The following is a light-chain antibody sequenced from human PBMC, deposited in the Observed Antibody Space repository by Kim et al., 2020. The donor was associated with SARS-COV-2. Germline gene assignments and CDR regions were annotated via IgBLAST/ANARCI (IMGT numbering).Light chain of an antibody. CDR1: QSVSNN. Sequence: EIVMTQSPATLSVSPGERATLSCRASQSVSNNLAWYQLKPGQAPRLLIYGASTRATGTPARFSGSGSGTDFTLTVSSLQSEDFAVYYCHQYNDWPPGDTFGQGTKVDIK. V-gene: IGKV3-15*01. CDR2: GAS. CDR3: HQYNDWPPGDT. J-gene: IGKJ2*01.